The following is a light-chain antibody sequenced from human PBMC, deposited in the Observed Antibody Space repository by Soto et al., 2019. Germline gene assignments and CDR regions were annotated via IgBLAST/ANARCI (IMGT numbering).Light chain of an antibody. CDR2: DVS. J-gene: IGLJ2*01. V-gene: IGLV2-14*03. CDR1: SSDVGGYNY. CDR3: SSYASSSTLV. Sequence: QSASVSGSPGQSITISCTGTSSDVGGYNYVSWYQHHPGKAPKLTIYDVSNRPSGVSNRFSGSKSGNTASLNISGLQAEDEADYYCSSYASSSTLVFGGGTQLTVL.